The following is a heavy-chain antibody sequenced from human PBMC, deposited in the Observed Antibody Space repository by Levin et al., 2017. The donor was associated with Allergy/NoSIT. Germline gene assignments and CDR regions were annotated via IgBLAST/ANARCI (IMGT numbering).Heavy chain of an antibody. V-gene: IGHV3-53*01. CDR3: ARATTFYYGMDV. J-gene: IGHJ6*02. Sequence: GESLKISCAASGFTVSSHYMSWVRQAPGKGLEWVSVIYSGGSTYYADSVKGRFTISRDNSKNTLYLQMNSLRAEDTAVYYCARATTFYYGMDVWGQGTTVTVSS. CDR1: GFTVSSHY. D-gene: IGHD1-1*01. CDR2: IYSGGST.